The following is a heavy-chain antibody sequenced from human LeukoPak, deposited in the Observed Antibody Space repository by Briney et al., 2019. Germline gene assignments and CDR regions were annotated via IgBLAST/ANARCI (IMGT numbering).Heavy chain of an antibody. Sequence: GGSLSLFCAASGFTFSNYWISWVRQAPGKGLEWVASIKPDGSDKYYVDSVKGRFTISRDNAKNSLYLQMNSLRAEDTAVFYCARDRGGSAFYEVESWGQGTLVTVSS. CDR2: IKPDGSDK. J-gene: IGHJ4*02. CDR3: ARDRGGSAFYEVES. V-gene: IGHV3-7*01. D-gene: IGHD5/OR15-5a*01. CDR1: GFTFSNYW.